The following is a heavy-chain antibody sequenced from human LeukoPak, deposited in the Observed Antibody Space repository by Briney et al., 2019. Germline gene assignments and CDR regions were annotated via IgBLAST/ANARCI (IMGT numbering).Heavy chain of an antibody. CDR3: ARDTGTLDY. V-gene: IGHV3-11*01. D-gene: IGHD1/OR15-1a*01. Sequence: GGSLRLSCAASGFTLGNHYMSWIRQAPGKGLEWVSYMSSSGSTIYYAVTVKGRFTISRDNAKNSLYLQMNSLRAEDTAVYYCARDTGTLDYWGQGTLVTVSS. J-gene: IGHJ4*02. CDR2: MSSSGSTI. CDR1: GFTLGNHY.